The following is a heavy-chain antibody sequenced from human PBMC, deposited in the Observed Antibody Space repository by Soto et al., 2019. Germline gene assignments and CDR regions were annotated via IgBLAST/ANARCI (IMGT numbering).Heavy chain of an antibody. Sequence: ASVKVSCKASGYNFTSYGISWVRQAPGQGLEWMGWISAYNGHTNYAQKLQGRVTMTTDTSTSTAYMVLRILRSDDTAVYYCARVLHYYEGNGPFDYWGQGTLVTVSS. CDR1: GYNFTSYG. CDR2: ISAYNGHT. V-gene: IGHV1-18*04. D-gene: IGHD3-22*01. J-gene: IGHJ4*02. CDR3: ARVLHYYEGNGPFDY.